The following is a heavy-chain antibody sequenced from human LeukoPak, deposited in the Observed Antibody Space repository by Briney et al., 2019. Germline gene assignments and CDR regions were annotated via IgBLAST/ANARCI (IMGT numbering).Heavy chain of an antibody. CDR2: ISSSSSYI. J-gene: IGHJ2*01. Sequence: PGGSLRLSCAASGFTFKIYSMNWVRQAPGKGLEWVSSISSSSSYIYYADSVKGRFTISRDNAKNSLYLQMNSLRAEDTAVYYCARVYGYSSSWYPPNWYFDLWGRGTLVTVSS. CDR1: GFTFKIYS. V-gene: IGHV3-21*01. D-gene: IGHD6-13*01. CDR3: ARVYGYSSSWYPPNWYFDL.